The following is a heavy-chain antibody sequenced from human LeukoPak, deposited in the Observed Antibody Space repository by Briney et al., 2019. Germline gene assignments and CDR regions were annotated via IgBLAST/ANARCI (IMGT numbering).Heavy chain of an antibody. D-gene: IGHD3-22*01. J-gene: IGHJ4*02. CDR1: GFTFSSYS. V-gene: IGHV3-21*01. CDR2: ISSSSSYI. Sequence: GGSLRLSCAASGFTFSSYSMNWVRQAPGKGLEWVSSISSSSSYIYYADSVKGRFTISRDNAKNSLYLPMSSLRAEDTAVYYCARENNYYDSSGYYVYYFDYWGQGTLVTVSS. CDR3: ARENNYYDSSGYYVYYFDY.